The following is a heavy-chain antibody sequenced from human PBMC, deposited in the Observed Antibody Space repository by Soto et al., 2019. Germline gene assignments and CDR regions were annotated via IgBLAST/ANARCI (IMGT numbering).Heavy chain of an antibody. Sequence: HPGGSLRLSCAASGFTFSNYWMHWVRQAPGKGLVWVSRINSDGTRTNYADSVKGRFTISRDNAENTLYLQMNSLTAEDTAVYYCARVAVGYYYMDVWGKGTTVTVSS. CDR3: ARVAVGYYYMDV. CDR2: INSDGTRT. CDR1: GFTFSNYW. V-gene: IGHV3-74*01. J-gene: IGHJ6*03.